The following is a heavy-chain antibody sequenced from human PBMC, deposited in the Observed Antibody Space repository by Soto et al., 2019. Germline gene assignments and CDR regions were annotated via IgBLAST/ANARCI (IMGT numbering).Heavy chain of an antibody. CDR2: INGGNGNT. CDR3: ARDRYYHDGSGLYWYFDL. J-gene: IGHJ2*01. D-gene: IGHD3-22*01. Sequence: QVHLVQSGAEVKKPGASVKVSCKASGYSFTNYAMHWVRQAPGQGLEWMGWINGGNGNTKYSEKLQGRVTITRDTSASTAYMELSSLRSEDTAVYYCARDRYYHDGSGLYWYFDLWGRGTLVTVSS. V-gene: IGHV1-3*01. CDR1: GYSFTNYA.